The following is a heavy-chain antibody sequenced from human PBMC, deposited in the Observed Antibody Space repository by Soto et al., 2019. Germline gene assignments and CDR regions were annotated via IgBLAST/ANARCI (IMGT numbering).Heavy chain of an antibody. CDR3: AKIGWAPVVADWEFDH. Sequence: GGSLRLSCATSGFTFTNYAMSWVRQAPGKGLDWVSASRGDGETFYADSVRGRFTISRDNSKNTLYLQMNSLRAEDTAVYYCAKIGWAPVVADWEFDHWGQGTMVTSPQ. V-gene: IGHV3-23*01. CDR1: GFTFTNYA. D-gene: IGHD2-15*01. J-gene: IGHJ4*02. CDR2: SRGDGET.